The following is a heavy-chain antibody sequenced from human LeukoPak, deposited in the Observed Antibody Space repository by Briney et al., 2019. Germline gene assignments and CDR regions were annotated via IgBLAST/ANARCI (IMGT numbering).Heavy chain of an antibody. V-gene: IGHV4-39*07. CDR3: ASFPPPSSWSYYYSMDV. CDR2: IYCNGRT. CDR1: GCSITSTDYY. D-gene: IGHD6-13*01. J-gene: IGHJ6*03. Sequence: AEFLCLTCTVSGCSITSTDYYWGWIRQPPGKGREWVGSIYCNGRTYYNPLLVSRVTISVDTSKKQFSLKLSSVTAADTAVYYCASFPPPSSWSYYYSMDVRGKGTTVNVSS.